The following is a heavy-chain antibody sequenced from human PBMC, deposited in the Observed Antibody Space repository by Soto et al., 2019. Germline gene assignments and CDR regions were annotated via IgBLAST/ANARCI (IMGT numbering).Heavy chain of an antibody. CDR2: IYYTGST. V-gene: IGHV4-39*01. CDR1: GGSIASHNYY. CDR3: ARHRGIEYRSSGRYTGGWFDP. J-gene: IGHJ5*02. Sequence: SETLSLTCNVSGGSIASHNYYWAWIRQPPGKGLEWIGSIYYTGSTYYSPSLKSRVTISVDTSKNQFSMSLTSVTASNTAVYDCARHRGIEYRSSGRYTGGWFDPWGQGTLVTVSS. D-gene: IGHD6-13*01.